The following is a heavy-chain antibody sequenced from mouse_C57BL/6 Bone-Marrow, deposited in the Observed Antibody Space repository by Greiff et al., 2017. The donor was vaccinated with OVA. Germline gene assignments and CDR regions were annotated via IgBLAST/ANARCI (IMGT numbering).Heavy chain of an antibody. Sequence: QVQLQQPGAELVMPGASVKLSCKASGYTFTSYWMHWVKQRPGQGLEWIGEIDPSDSYTNYNQKFKGKSTLTVDKSSSTAYMQLSSLTSEDSAVYYCARWVYYGIPYAMDYWGQGTSVTVSS. J-gene: IGHJ4*01. D-gene: IGHD2-1*01. CDR3: ARWVYYGIPYAMDY. V-gene: IGHV1-69*01. CDR2: IDPSDSYT. CDR1: GYTFTSYW.